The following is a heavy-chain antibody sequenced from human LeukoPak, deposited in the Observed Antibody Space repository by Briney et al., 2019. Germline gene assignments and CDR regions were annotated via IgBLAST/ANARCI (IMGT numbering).Heavy chain of an antibody. CDR1: GGSISSSSYY. D-gene: IGHD5-18*01. J-gene: IGHJ3*02. CDR3: ARLCRDGGYSYGFCAFDI. V-gene: IGHV4-39*01. Sequence: SETLSLTCTVSGGSISSSSYYWGWIRQPPGKGLEWIGSIYYSGSTFSNPSLKSRVTISVDTSKNQFSLQLSSVTAADTAVYYCARLCRDGGYSYGFCAFDIWGQGTMVTVSS. CDR2: IYYSGST.